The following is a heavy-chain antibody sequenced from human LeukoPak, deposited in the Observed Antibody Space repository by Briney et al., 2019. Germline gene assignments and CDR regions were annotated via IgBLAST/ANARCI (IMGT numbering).Heavy chain of an antibody. V-gene: IGHV1-46*01. Sequence: ASVKVSCRPSVYTVPNYYVHWLRRAPGHGLKGVGMINPTCRYTRHAQNFQVRVTMTRDASTHTAYMELDSLTSDDTARYCCASLDSSGHYRCVSWGEGTLVTVSA. CDR3: ASLDSSGHYRCVS. D-gene: IGHD3-22*01. CDR1: VYTVPNYY. J-gene: IGHJ5*02. CDR2: INPTCRYT.